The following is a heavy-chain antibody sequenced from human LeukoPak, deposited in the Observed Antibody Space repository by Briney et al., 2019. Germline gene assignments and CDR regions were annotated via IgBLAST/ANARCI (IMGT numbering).Heavy chain of an antibody. Sequence: ASVKVSCKASGYTFTSYDINWVRQATGQGLEWMGWMNPNSGNTGYAQKFQGRVTMTRNTSISTAYMELSSLRSEDTAVYYCARGQYDILTGYYQGADWFDPWGQGTLDTVSS. D-gene: IGHD3-9*01. CDR2: MNPNSGNT. CDR3: ARGQYDILTGYYQGADWFDP. V-gene: IGHV1-8*01. CDR1: GYTFTSYD. J-gene: IGHJ5*02.